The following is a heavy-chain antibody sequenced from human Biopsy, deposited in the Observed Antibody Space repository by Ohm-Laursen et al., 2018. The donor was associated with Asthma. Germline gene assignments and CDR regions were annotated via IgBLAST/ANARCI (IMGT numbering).Heavy chain of an antibody. CDR1: GASIKTDDHY. Sequence: SQTLSLTCTVSGASIKTDDHYWSWLRQPPGKGLEWFGFIHYSGSTSYNPSLKGGVTISVDTSKNQFSLKLSPVTAADTAVYYCARASVVASSNWFDPWGQGTLVTVSS. CDR3: ARASVVASSNWFDP. J-gene: IGHJ5*02. CDR2: IHYSGST. V-gene: IGHV4-30-4*01. D-gene: IGHD3-22*01.